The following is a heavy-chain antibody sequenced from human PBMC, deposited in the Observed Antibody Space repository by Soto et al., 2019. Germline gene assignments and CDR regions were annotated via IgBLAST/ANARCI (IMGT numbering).Heavy chain of an antibody. CDR2: IDWDDDK. V-gene: IGHV2-70*01. Sequence: SGPTLVNPTHTLTLTCTFSGFSLSTSGMCVSWIRQPPGKALEWLALIDWDDDKYYSTSLKTRLTISKDTSKNQVVLTMTKMDPVDTATYYCARIRHGSGSYYFDYWGQGTLVTVSS. CDR1: GFSLSTSGMC. J-gene: IGHJ4*02. CDR3: ARIRHGSGSYYFDY. D-gene: IGHD3-10*01.